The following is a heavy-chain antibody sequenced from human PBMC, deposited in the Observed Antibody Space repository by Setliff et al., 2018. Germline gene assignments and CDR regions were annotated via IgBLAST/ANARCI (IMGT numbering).Heavy chain of an antibody. CDR1: GDSISSGTYY. J-gene: IGHJ2*01. V-gene: IGHV4-39*01. CDR3: ARNPDFLQYSFDL. Sequence: SETLSLTCTVSGDSISSGTYYWSWIRQPPGKGLEWIGRIYYRGTTYYNASLRSRLTISVDTSKNQFSLKLNSVTAPDTAVYYCARNPDFLQYSFDLWGRGTLVTVSS. CDR2: IYYRGTT. D-gene: IGHD5-12*01.